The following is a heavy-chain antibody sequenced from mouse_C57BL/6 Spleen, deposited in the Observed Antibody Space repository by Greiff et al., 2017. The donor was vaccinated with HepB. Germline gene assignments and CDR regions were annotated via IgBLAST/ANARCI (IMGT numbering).Heavy chain of an antibody. V-gene: IGHV5-17*01. CDR3: ARTPKVVGWYFDV. D-gene: IGHD1-1*01. Sequence: EVHLVESGGGLVKPGGSLKLSCAASGFTFSDYGMHWVRQAPEKGLEWVAYISSGSSTIYYADTVKGRFTISRDNAKNTLFLQMTSLRSEDTAMYYCARTPKVVGWYFDVWGTGTTVTVSS. CDR2: ISSGSSTI. CDR1: GFTFSDYG. J-gene: IGHJ1*03.